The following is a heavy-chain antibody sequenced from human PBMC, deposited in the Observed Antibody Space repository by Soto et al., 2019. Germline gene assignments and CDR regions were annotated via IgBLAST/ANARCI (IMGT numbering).Heavy chain of an antibody. CDR1: GYTFTSYG. CDR2: ISAYNGNT. Sequence: ASVKVSCKASGYTFTSYGISWVRQAPGQGLEWMGWISAYNGNTNYAQKLQGRVTMTTDTSTSTAYMELRSLRSDDTAVYYCARGSGGSSAFYYYYYGMDVWGQGTTVTVSS. V-gene: IGHV1-18*04. D-gene: IGHD6-6*01. CDR3: ARGSGGSSAFYYYYYGMDV. J-gene: IGHJ6*02.